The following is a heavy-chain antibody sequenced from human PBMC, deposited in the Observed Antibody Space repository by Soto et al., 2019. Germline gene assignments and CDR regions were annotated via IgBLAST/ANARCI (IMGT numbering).Heavy chain of an antibody. V-gene: IGHV3-21*01. D-gene: IGHD3-16*01. J-gene: IGHJ5*02. CDR2: ISSSSSYI. CDR3: ARGPEGYDYSWGSYPNWFDP. CDR1: GFTFSSYS. Sequence: EVQLVESGGGLVKPGGSLRLSCAASGFTFSSYSMNWVRQAPGKGLEWVSSISSSSSYIYYADSVKGRFTISRDNAKNSLYLQMNSLRAEDTAVYYCARGPEGYDYSWGSYPNWFDPWGQGTLVTVSS.